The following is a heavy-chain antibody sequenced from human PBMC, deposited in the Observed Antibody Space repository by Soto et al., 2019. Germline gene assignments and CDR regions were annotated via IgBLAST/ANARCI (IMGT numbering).Heavy chain of an antibody. CDR3: ARDRAGRTYWYFDL. J-gene: IGHJ2*01. Sequence: PGGSLRLACAASGFTFSSYSMNWVRQAPGKGLEWVSYISSSSSTIYYADSVKGRFTISRDNAKNSLYLQMNSLRDEDTAVYYCARDRAGRTYWYFDLWGRGTLVTVSS. V-gene: IGHV3-48*02. CDR2: ISSSSSTI. CDR1: GFTFSSYS. D-gene: IGHD3-10*01.